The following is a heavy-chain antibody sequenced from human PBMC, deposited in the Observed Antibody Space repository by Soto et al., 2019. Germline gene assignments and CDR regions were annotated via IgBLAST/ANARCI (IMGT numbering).Heavy chain of an antibody. CDR2: IDPSDSYT. Sequence: PGESLKISCKGSGYSFTSYWISWVRQMPGKGLEWMGRIDPSDSYTNYSPSFQGHVTISADKSISTAYLQWSSLKASDTAMYYCARQTASYCSGGSCYSRHQYYYYYGMDVWGQGTTVTVSS. D-gene: IGHD2-15*01. V-gene: IGHV5-10-1*01. J-gene: IGHJ6*02. CDR3: ARQTASYCSGGSCYSRHQYYYYYGMDV. CDR1: GYSFTSYW.